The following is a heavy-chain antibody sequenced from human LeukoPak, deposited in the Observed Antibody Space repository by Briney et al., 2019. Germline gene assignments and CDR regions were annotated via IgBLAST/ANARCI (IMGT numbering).Heavy chain of an antibody. D-gene: IGHD3-9*01. Sequence: SVKVSCKASGFTFTSSAMQWVRQARGQRLEWIGWIVVGSGNTNYAQKFQERVTITRDMSTSTAYMELSSLRSEDTAVYYCAADPLFDWLLLNAFDIWGQGTMVTVSS. CDR1: GFTFTSSA. CDR3: AADPLFDWLLLNAFDI. J-gene: IGHJ3*02. CDR2: IVVGSGNT. V-gene: IGHV1-58*02.